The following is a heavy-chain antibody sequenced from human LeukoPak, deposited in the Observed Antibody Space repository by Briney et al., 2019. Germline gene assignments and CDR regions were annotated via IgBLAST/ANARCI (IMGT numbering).Heavy chain of an antibody. D-gene: IGHD4-17*01. CDR1: GGSISSYY. CDR2: IYTSGST. J-gene: IGHJ4*02. V-gene: IGHV4-4*07. CDR3: ASLGDYGDYEGIREVKRYFDY. Sequence: PSETLSLTCTVSGGSISSYYWSWIRQPAGKGLEWIGRIYTSGSTNYNPSLKSRVTMSVDTSKNQFSLKLSSVTAADTAVYYCASLGDYGDYEGIREVKRYFDYWGQGTLVTVSS.